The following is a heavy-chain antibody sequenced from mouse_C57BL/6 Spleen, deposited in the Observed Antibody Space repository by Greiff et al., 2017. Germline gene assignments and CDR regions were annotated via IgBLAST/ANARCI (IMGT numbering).Heavy chain of an antibody. CDR3: ARDTVGSSYWYFDD. J-gene: IGHJ1*03. CDR2: ISDGGSYT. V-gene: IGHV5-4*03. D-gene: IGHD1-1*01. CDR1: GFTFSSYA. Sequence: MLVESGGGLVKPGGSLKLSCAASGFTFSSYAMSWVRQTPEKRLEWVATISDGGSYTYYPDNVKGRFTISRDNAKNNLYLQMSHLKSEDTAMYYCARDTVGSSYWYFDDWGTGTTVTVSS.